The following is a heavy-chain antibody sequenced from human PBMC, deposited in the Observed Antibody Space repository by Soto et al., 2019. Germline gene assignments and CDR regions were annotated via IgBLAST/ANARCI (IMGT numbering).Heavy chain of an antibody. D-gene: IGHD3-10*01. CDR1: GFTFSSYA. J-gene: IGHJ3*01. CDR3: AKSRGTGSYFNPSDAFDF. Sequence: EVQLLDSGGGLVQPGGSLRLSCAASGFTFSSYAMSWVRQAPGKGLEWVSSISGSGGGTYYADSVKGRFTISRDNSKNTLSLQMNRLRAEGTAIYYCAKSRGTGSYFNPSDAFDFWGQGTMVTVSS. CDR2: ISGSGGGT. V-gene: IGHV3-23*01.